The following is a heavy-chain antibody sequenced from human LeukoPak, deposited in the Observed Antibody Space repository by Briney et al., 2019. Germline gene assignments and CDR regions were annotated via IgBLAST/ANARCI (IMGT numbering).Heavy chain of an antibody. D-gene: IGHD5-18*01. Sequence: GGSLRLSCEASGFTFSNYSMNWVRQAPGKGLEWVSYIRSSSSTIYYADSVKGRFTISRDNAKNSLYLQMNSLRAEDTAVYYCASPGSVGDTGMPDYWGQGTLVTVSS. CDR1: GFTFSNYS. CDR3: ASPGSVGDTGMPDY. V-gene: IGHV3-48*01. CDR2: IRSSSSTI. J-gene: IGHJ4*02.